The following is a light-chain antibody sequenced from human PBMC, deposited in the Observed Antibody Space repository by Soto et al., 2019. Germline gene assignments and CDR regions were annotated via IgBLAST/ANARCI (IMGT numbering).Light chain of an antibody. CDR2: GAS. CDR3: QQSYSTPPA. V-gene: IGKV1-9*01. Sequence: DIQLTQSPSFLSASVGARVTITCRASQGIRHYLAWYQQKPGKAPSLLMYGASTLQSGVPSRFSGSGSGTEYTLTISSLPPEDVATYYCQQSYSTPPAFGQGTKVDIK. CDR1: QGIRHY. J-gene: IGKJ1*01.